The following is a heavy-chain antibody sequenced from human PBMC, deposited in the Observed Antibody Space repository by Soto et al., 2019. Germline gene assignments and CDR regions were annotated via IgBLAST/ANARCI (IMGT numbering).Heavy chain of an antibody. CDR2: INPNGGST. CDR3: ARKRISYYDSSGYLPTYYFDY. CDR1: GYIFINYY. V-gene: IGHV1-46*01. Sequence: GASVKVSCKASGYIFINYYIHWVRQAPGQGLEWIGIINPNGGSTNYAQKFRGRVTMARDTSTSTVYMDLSSLRSDDTAVYYCARKRISYYDSSGYLPTYYFDYWGQGTLVTVSS. D-gene: IGHD3-22*01. J-gene: IGHJ4*02.